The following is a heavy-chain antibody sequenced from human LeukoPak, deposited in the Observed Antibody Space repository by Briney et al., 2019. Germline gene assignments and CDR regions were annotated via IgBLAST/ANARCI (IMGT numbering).Heavy chain of an antibody. Sequence: GGSLRLSCAASGFSFSNFAMTWVRQAPGKGLDWVSRISGSGENTYYADSVKGRFTISRDNAKNSLYLQMNSLRAEDTAVYYCARVDTAEDAFDIWGQGTMVTVSS. CDR1: GFSFSNFA. D-gene: IGHD5-18*01. CDR3: ARVDTAEDAFDI. V-gene: IGHV3-21*01. J-gene: IGHJ3*02. CDR2: ISGSGENT.